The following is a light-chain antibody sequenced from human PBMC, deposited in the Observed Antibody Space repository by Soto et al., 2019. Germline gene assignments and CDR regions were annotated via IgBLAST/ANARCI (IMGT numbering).Light chain of an antibody. CDR3: QQYNSYSWT. V-gene: IGKV1-5*03. J-gene: IGKJ1*01. CDR2: KAS. Sequence: DIQMTQSPSTLSASVGDRVTITCRASPSISNWLAWYQQKPGKAPKVLIYKASILESGVPSRFSGSGSGTEFTLTISSLQPDDFATYYCQQYNSYSWTFGQGTKVEIK. CDR1: PSISNW.